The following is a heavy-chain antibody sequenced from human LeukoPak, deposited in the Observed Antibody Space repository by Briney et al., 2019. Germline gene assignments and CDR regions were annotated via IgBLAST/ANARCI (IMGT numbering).Heavy chain of an antibody. CDR2: INPSGSTT. CDR1: GYTFTGYY. V-gene: IGHV1-46*01. D-gene: IGHD6-19*01. Sequence: ASVKVSCKASGYTFTGYYMHWVRQAPGQGLEWLGLINPSGSTTLYAQKFQGRITMTRDMSTSTVYMELSSLRSEDTAVYYCARGQWLVPQDYWGQGTLVTVSS. CDR3: ARGQWLVPQDY. J-gene: IGHJ4*02.